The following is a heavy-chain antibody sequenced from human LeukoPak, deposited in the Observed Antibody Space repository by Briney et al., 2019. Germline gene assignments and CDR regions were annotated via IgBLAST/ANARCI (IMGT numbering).Heavy chain of an antibody. CDR2: INPNSGGT. J-gene: IGHJ3*02. Sequence: ASVKVSCKASGYTFTGYYMHWVRQAPGQGLEWMGWINPNSGGTNYAQKFQGRVTMTRDTSISTAYMELSRLRSDDTAVYYCARDLPAGVGTTRVSAFDIWGQGTMVTVSS. CDR1: GYTFTGYY. V-gene: IGHV1-2*02. D-gene: IGHD1/OR15-1a*01. CDR3: ARDLPAGVGTTRVSAFDI.